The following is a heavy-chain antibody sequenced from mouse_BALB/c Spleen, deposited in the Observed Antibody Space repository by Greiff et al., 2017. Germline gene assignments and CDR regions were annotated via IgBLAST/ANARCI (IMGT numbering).Heavy chain of an antibody. D-gene: IGHD2-14*01. Sequence: VQLQQSGAELVKPGASVKLSCKASGYTFTSYYMYWVKQRPGQGLEWIGEINPSNGGTNFNEKFKSKATLTVDKSSSTAYMQLSSLTSEDSAVYYCTRGYYRYDEGVGYFDYWGQGTTRTVSS. CDR2: INPSNGGT. CDR3: TRGYYRYDEGVGYFDY. CDR1: GYTFTSYY. V-gene: IGHV1S81*02. J-gene: IGHJ2*01.